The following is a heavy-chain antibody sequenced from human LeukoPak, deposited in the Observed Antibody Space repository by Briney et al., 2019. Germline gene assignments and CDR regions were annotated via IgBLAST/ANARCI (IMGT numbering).Heavy chain of an antibody. CDR1: GFTFGRYA. CDR2: ISSDGGST. J-gene: IGHJ4*02. Sequence: PGGSLRLSCSASGFTFGRYAMHWVRQAPGKGLESVSTISSDGGSTYYADSVKGRFSVSRDNSKNTVYLQLSSLRGEDAAVYYCVKDRGAVARYYFDYWGQGTLVPVSS. D-gene: IGHD6-19*01. CDR3: VKDRGAVARYYFDY. V-gene: IGHV3-64D*09.